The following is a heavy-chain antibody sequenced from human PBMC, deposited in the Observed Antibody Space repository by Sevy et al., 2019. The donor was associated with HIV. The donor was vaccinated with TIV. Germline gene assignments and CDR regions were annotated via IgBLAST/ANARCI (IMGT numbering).Heavy chain of an antibody. Sequence: SETLSLTCTVSGGSISSYYWSWIRQPPGKGLEWIGYIYYSGSTNYNPSLKSRVTISVDTSKNQFSLKLSSVTAADTAVYYWARAGGVTFSAFDIWGQGTMVTVSS. D-gene: IGHD3-16*02. CDR1: GGSISSYY. CDR3: ARAGGVTFSAFDI. V-gene: IGHV4-59*01. CDR2: IYYSGST. J-gene: IGHJ3*02.